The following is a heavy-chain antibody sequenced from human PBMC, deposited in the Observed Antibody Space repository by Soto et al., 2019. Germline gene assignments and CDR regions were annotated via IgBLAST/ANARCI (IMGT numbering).Heavy chain of an antibody. CDR3: ARGVTTGYYYGMDV. V-gene: IGHV3-64*02. Sequence: EVQLVESGEGLVQPGGSLRLSCAASGFTFSSYAMHWVRQAPGKGLEYVSAISSNGGSTYYADSVKGRFTISRDNSKNTLYLQMGSLRAEDMAVYYCARGVTTGYYYGMDVWGQGTTVTVSS. J-gene: IGHJ6*02. CDR1: GFTFSSYA. D-gene: IGHD4-4*01. CDR2: ISSNGGST.